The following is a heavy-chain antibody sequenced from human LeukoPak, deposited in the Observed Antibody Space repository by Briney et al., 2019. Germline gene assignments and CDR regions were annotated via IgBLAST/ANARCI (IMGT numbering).Heavy chain of an antibody. D-gene: IGHD5-24*01. V-gene: IGHV1-69*13. CDR2: IIPIFGTA. Sequence: SVKVSCKASGGTFSSYAISWVRQAPGQGLEWMGGIIPIFGTANYAQKFQGRVTITADESTSTAYMELSSLRSEDTAVYYCAREGRWLQLGGAFDIWGQGTMVTVSS. CDR1: GGTFSSYA. CDR3: AREGRWLQLGGAFDI. J-gene: IGHJ3*02.